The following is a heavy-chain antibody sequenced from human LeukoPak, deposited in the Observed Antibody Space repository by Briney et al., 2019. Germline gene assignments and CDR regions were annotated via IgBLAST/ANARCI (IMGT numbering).Heavy chain of an antibody. D-gene: IGHD4-23*01. J-gene: IGHJ4*02. Sequence: SETLSLTCAVYGGSFSGYYWSWIRQPPGKGLEWIGYLYYSGSTNYNPSLKSRVTISVDTSKNQFSLKLSSVTAADTAVYYCARVGGGNSWYYFDYWGQGTLVTVPS. CDR3: ARVGGGNSWYYFDY. V-gene: IGHV4-59*01. CDR1: GGSFSGYY. CDR2: LYYSGST.